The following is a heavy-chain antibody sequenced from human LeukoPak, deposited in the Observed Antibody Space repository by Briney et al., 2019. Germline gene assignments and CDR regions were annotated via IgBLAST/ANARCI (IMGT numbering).Heavy chain of an antibody. V-gene: IGHV4-59*12. CDR3: ASRGLRYYYDSSGALGY. D-gene: IGHD3-22*01. CDR2: IYYSGST. J-gene: IGHJ4*02. Sequence: PSETLSLTCTVSGGSINSYYWSWIRQPPGKGLEWIGYIYYSGSTNYNPSLKSRVTISVDTSKNQFSLKLSSVTAADTAVYYCASRGLRYYYDSSGALGYWGQGTLVTVSS. CDR1: GGSINSYY.